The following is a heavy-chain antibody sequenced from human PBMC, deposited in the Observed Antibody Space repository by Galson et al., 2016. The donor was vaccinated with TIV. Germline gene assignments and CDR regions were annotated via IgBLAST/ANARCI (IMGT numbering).Heavy chain of an antibody. J-gene: IGHJ4*02. CDR2: IYPVDSDT. CDR3: ARERDSGYAYYFDF. Sequence: GWVRPMPGKGLEWMGVIYPVDSDTRYSPSFQGQVTISADKSISTAYLQWNSLKASDSAIYYCARERDSGYAYYFDFWGQGTMVTVSS. D-gene: IGHD6-25*01. V-gene: IGHV5-51*01.